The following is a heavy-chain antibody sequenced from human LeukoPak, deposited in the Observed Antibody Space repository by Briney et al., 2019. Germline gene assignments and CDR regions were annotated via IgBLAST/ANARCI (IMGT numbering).Heavy chain of an antibody. J-gene: IGHJ3*02. D-gene: IGHD2-15*01. CDR2: IYYSGST. V-gene: IGHV4-59*01. CDR1: GGSISSYY. Sequence: SETLSLTCTVSGGSISSYYWSWIRQPPGKGLEWIGYIYYSGSTNYNPSLKSRVTISVDTSKNQFSLKLSSATAADTAVYYCARYCSGGSCTIEDAFDIWGQGTMVTVSS. CDR3: ARYCSGGSCTIEDAFDI.